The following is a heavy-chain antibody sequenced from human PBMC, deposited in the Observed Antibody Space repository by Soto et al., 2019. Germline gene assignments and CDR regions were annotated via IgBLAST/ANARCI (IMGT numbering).Heavy chain of an antibody. J-gene: IGHJ5*02. CDR2: ISYDGSNK. CDR3: AKDLRKAARPYINWFDP. Sequence: PGGSLRLSCAASGFTFSSYGMHWVRQAPGKGLEWVAVISYDGSNKYYADSVKGRFTISRDNSKNTLYLQMNSLRAEDTAVYYCAKDLRKAARPYINWFDPWGQGTLVTVSS. D-gene: IGHD6-6*01. V-gene: IGHV3-30*18. CDR1: GFTFSSYG.